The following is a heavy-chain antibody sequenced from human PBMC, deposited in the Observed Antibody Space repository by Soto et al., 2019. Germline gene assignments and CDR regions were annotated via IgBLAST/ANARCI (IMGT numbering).Heavy chain of an antibody. CDR3: ARGGASVTTTFAY. Sequence: QAQLVESGGGLVQPGGSLRLSCVVSGLGFSAPSMNWLRQAPGKGLEWVSSISSSGSTIYYSDSVKGRFIISRDNTKKSLFRQTNGLSGDERAFYYGARGGASVTTTFAYWGLGTLATVSS. V-gene: IGHV3-11*01. CDR2: ISSSGSTI. J-gene: IGHJ4*02. D-gene: IGHD4-17*01. CDR1: GLGFSAPS.